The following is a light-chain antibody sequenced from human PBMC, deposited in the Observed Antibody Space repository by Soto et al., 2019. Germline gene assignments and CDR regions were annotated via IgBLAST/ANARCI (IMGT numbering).Light chain of an antibody. CDR2: DVT. V-gene: IGLV2-14*01. CDR3: SSYTSSSNPYV. J-gene: IGLJ1*01. CDR1: SSDVGGYNY. Sequence: QSVLTQPASVSGSPGQSITISCTGTSSDVGGYNYVSWYQQHPVKAPKLMIYDVTNRPSGVSDRFSGSKSGNTASLTTSGLQAEDEADYYCSSYTSSSNPYVFGTGTKVTVL.